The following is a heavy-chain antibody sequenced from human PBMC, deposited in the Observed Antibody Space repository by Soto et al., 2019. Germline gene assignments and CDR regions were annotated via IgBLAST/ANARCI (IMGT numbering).Heavy chain of an antibody. J-gene: IGHJ4*02. CDR2: ISGSGGST. CDR1: GFTFSSYA. CDR3: AKIKRITMIVVVTLFDY. Sequence: GGSLRLSCAASGFTFSSYAMSWVRQAPGKGLEWVSAISGSGGSTYYADSVKGRFTISRDNSKNTLYLQMNSLRAEDTAVYYCAKIKRITMIVVVTLFDYWGQGTLVTVSS. D-gene: IGHD3-22*01. V-gene: IGHV3-23*01.